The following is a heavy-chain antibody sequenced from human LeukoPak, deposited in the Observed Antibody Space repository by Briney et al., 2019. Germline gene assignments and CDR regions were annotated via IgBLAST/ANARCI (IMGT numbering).Heavy chain of an antibody. J-gene: IGHJ3*01. Sequence: GSVSVSCTASGYTFHSYDITWGRQAPGQGLEWMGWIRSQNGPTNYPQKLQGRVTMTTDASTSTVYMELRSLRSDDTAVYYCARVGRSGSPGAFDLWGQGTMVIVS. CDR1: GYTFHSYD. D-gene: IGHD1-26*01. V-gene: IGHV1-18*01. CDR2: IRSQNGPT. CDR3: ARVGRSGSPGAFDL.